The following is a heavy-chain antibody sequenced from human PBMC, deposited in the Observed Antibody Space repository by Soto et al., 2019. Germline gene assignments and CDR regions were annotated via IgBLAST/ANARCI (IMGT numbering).Heavy chain of an antibody. J-gene: IGHJ5*02. D-gene: IGHD5-18*01. CDR2: VFASGTT. V-gene: IGHV4-4*07. Sequence: SQTLSLTCTVSPASIKSYYLASIRQPAGKGLEWIGRVFASGTTNYNPSLRNRITMSVDTSRNQFSLEMRSMTAADTAMYYCATYSDTYLNWLDPWAQGILVTVSS. CDR1: PASIKSYY. CDR3: ATYSDTYLNWLDP.